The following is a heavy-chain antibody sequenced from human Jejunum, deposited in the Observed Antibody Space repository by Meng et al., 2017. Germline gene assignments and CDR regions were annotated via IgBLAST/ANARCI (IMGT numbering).Heavy chain of an antibody. V-gene: IGHV1-2*06. Sequence: QVQMEQSGAGVRNPGASVKVSCRASGYTLNGFYMHWVRQAPGQGLEWMGRINTNTGGTNYAQNFKGSITLTRDTSTVYMEVNRLRSDDTAMYYCAGRSYNYDDYFDFWGQGTLVTVSS. D-gene: IGHD5-24*01. CDR3: AGRSYNYDDYFDF. CDR1: GYTLNGFY. CDR2: INTNTGGT. J-gene: IGHJ4*02.